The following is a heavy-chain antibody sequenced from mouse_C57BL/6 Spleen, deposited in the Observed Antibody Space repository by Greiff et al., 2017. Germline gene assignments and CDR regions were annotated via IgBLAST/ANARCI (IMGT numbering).Heavy chain of an antibody. V-gene: IGHV1-64*01. J-gene: IGHJ2*01. CDR3: ARLLYYDYYEGYYFDY. D-gene: IGHD2-4*01. CDR2: IHPNSGST. Sequence: QVQLQQPGAELVKPGASVKLSCKASGYTFTSYWMHWVKQRPGQGLEWIGMIHPNSGSTNYNEKFKSKATLTVDNSSSTAYMQLSSLTSEDSAVYYCARLLYYDYYEGYYFDYWGQGTTLTVSS. CDR1: GYTFTSYW.